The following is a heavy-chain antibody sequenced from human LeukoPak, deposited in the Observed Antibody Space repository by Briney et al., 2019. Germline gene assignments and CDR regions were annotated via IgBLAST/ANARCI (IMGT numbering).Heavy chain of an antibody. CDR1: GYTFTGYY. V-gene: IGHV1-2*02. CDR2: INPNSGGT. D-gene: IGHD4-17*01. Sequence: ASVKVSCKASGYTFTGYYMHWVRQAPGQGLEWMGWINPNSGGTNYAQKFQGRVTMTRDTSISTAYMELSRLRSDDTAVYYCARMAYGDYGLFDYWGQGTLVTVSS. J-gene: IGHJ4*02. CDR3: ARMAYGDYGLFDY.